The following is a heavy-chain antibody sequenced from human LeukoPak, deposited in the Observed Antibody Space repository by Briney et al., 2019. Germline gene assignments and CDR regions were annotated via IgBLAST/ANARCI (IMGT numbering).Heavy chain of an antibody. V-gene: IGHV3-74*01. J-gene: IGHJ4*02. Sequence: GGALTLSCAASGFTFSSYWMHWVRQAPGKGLVWVSRINSDGSSTSYADSVKGRFTISRDNAKNTLYLQMNSLRAEDTAVYYCARDLTWFGELSLYYFDYWGQGTLVTVSS. CDR2: INSDGSST. CDR3: ARDLTWFGELSLYYFDY. D-gene: IGHD3-10*01. CDR1: GFTFSSYW.